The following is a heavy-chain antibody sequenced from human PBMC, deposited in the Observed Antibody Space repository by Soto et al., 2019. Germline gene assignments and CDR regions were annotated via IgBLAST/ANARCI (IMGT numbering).Heavy chain of an antibody. CDR1: GFTFSSSG. V-gene: IGHV3-33*01. Sequence: GGSLRLSCAASGFTFSSSGMHWVRQAPGKGLEWVALIWYDGSNKYYADSVKGRFTISRDNSKNTLYLQMNSLRAEDTAVYYCARTDSSGWYGGIDYWGQGTLVTVSS. CDR2: IWYDGSNK. CDR3: ARTDSSGWYGGIDY. D-gene: IGHD6-19*01. J-gene: IGHJ4*02.